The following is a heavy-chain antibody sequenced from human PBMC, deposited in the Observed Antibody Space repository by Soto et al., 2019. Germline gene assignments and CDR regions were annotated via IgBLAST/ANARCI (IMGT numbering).Heavy chain of an antibody. CDR3: ATQNKNIVVVPAAIGRAFDI. Sequence: GASVKVSCKVSGYTLTELSMHWVRQAPGKGLEWMGGFDPVDGETIYAQKFQGRVTMTEDTSTDTAYMELSSLRSEDTAVYYCATQNKNIVVVPAAIGRAFDIWGQGTMVTVSS. CDR2: FDPVDGET. CDR1: GYTLTELS. V-gene: IGHV1-24*01. J-gene: IGHJ3*02. D-gene: IGHD2-2*02.